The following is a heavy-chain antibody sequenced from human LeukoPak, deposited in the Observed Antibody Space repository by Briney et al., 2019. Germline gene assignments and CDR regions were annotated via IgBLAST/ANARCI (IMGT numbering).Heavy chain of an antibody. CDR3: ARLVTFWSGHRWFDP. Sequence: GGSLRLSCAASGFTFSSYAMHWVRQAPGKGLEWVAVISYDGSNKYYADSVKGRFTISRDNSKNTLYLQMNSLRSDDTAVYYCARLVTFWSGHRWFDPWGQGTLVTVSS. D-gene: IGHD3-3*01. CDR2: ISYDGSNK. V-gene: IGHV3-30-3*01. CDR1: GFTFSSYA. J-gene: IGHJ5*02.